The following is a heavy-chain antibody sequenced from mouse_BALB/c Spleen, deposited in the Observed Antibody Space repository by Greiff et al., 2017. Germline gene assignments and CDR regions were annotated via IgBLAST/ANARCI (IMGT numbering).Heavy chain of an antibody. CDR2: IRNKANGYTT. Sequence: EVKLMESGGGLVQPGGSLRLSCATSGFTFTAYYMSWVRQPPGKALEWLGFIRNKANGYTTEYSASVKGRFTISRDNSQSILYLQMNTLRAEDSATYYCARDKYDGSSRYFDVWGEGTTVTVAA. CDR3: ARDKYDGSSRYFDV. J-gene: IGHJ1*01. D-gene: IGHD1-1*01. CDR1: GFTFTAYY. V-gene: IGHV7-3*02.